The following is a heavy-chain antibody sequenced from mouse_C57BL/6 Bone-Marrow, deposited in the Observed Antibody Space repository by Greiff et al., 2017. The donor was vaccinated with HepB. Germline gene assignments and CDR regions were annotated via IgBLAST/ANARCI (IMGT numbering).Heavy chain of an antibody. Sequence: DVQLVESGGGLVKPGGSLKLSCAASGFTFSSYAMSWVRQTPEKRLEWVATISDGGSYTYYPDNVKGRFTISRDNAKNNLYLQMSHLMSEDTAMYYGARVTITTVVAEDYWGQGTSVTVSS. J-gene: IGHJ4*01. CDR1: GFTFSSYA. D-gene: IGHD1-1*01. CDR3: ARVTITTVVAEDY. V-gene: IGHV5-4*01. CDR2: ISDGGSYT.